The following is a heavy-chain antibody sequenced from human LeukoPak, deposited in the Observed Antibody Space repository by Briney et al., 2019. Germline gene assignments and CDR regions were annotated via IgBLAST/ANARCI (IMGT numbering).Heavy chain of an antibody. V-gene: IGHV3-48*02. CDR2: ISNTSSTR. Sequence: GGSLRLSCAASGFMFSTYSVNWVRQAPGRGLEWISYISNTSSTRYYADSVKGRFTISRDNAKNSLYLQMNGLRDEDTAVYYCARDYAYSFDSWGQGTLVTVSS. D-gene: IGHD4-11*01. CDR1: GFMFSTYS. CDR3: ARDYAYSFDS. J-gene: IGHJ4*02.